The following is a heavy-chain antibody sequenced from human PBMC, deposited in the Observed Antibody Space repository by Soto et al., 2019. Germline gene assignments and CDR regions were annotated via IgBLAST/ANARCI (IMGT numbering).Heavy chain of an antibody. CDR3: AREYYYDSSGYYLGAFDI. CDR2: IYYSGST. CDR1: GGSISSYY. Sequence: SETLSLTCTVSGGSISSYYWSWIRQPPGKGLEWIGYIYYSGSTNYNPSLKSRVTISVDTSKNQFPLKLSSVTAADTAVYYCAREYYYDSSGYYLGAFDIWGQGTMVTVSS. D-gene: IGHD3-22*01. V-gene: IGHV4-59*08. J-gene: IGHJ3*02.